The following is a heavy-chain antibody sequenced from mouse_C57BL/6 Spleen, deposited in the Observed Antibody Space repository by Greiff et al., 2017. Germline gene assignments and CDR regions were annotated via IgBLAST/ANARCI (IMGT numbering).Heavy chain of an antibody. Sequence: VQLQQSGAELVRPGASVTLSCKASGYTFTDYEMHWVKQTPVHGLEWIGAIDPETGGTAYNQKFKGKAILTADKSSSTAYMELRSLTSEDSAVYYCTRSGDGYYPLMDYWGQGTSVTVSS. CDR1: GYTFTDYE. D-gene: IGHD2-3*01. J-gene: IGHJ4*01. V-gene: IGHV1-15*01. CDR2: IDPETGGT. CDR3: TRSGDGYYPLMDY.